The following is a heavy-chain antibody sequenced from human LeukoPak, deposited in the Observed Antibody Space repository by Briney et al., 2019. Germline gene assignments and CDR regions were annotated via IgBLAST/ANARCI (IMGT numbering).Heavy chain of an antibody. CDR2: IFYSGST. D-gene: IGHD3-22*01. CDR3: ARHGSVSSGALV. Sequence: PSETLSLTCTVSGGSISSYYWSWIRQPPGKGLEWIGYIFYSGSTNYNPSFKSRVTISVDTSKNQFSLKLSSVTAADTAVYYCARHGSVSSGALVWGQGTLVTVSS. J-gene: IGHJ4*02. CDR1: GGSISSYY. V-gene: IGHV4-59*08.